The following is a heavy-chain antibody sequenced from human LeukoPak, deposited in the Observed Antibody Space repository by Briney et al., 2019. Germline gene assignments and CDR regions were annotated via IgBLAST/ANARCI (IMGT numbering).Heavy chain of an antibody. J-gene: IGHJ5*02. D-gene: IGHD6-19*01. Sequence: GESLKISCKGSGYSFTSHWISWVRQMPGKGVEWMGRIDPSDSYTNYSPSFQGHVTISADKSISTAYLQWSSLKASDTAMYYCASGIAVAGNPWGQGTLVTVSS. CDR1: GYSFTSHW. V-gene: IGHV5-10-1*01. CDR3: ASGIAVAGNP. CDR2: IDPSDSYT.